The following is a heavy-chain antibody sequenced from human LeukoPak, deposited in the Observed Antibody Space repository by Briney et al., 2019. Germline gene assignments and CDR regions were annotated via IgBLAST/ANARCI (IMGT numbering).Heavy chain of an antibody. V-gene: IGHV3-33*08. J-gene: IGHJ4*02. CDR3: ARDWPNGALDY. D-gene: IGHD2-8*01. CDR2: IWYDGSNE. CDR1: GFTFISYT. Sequence: GGSLRLSCTASGFTFISYTMHWVRQAPGKGLEWVAVIWYDGSNEYYADSVKGRFTISIDNSKNTLYLQMNSLGAEDTAIYYCARDWPNGALDYLSQGTLVTVSS.